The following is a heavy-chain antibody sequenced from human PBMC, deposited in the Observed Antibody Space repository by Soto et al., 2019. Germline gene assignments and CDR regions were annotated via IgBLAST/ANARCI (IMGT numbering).Heavy chain of an antibody. CDR3: ARGPAGSSPLEYYFDY. J-gene: IGHJ4*02. CDR1: GGSFSGYY. Sequence: TSETLSLTCAVYGGSFSGYYWSWIRQPPGKGLEWIGEINHSGSTNYNPSLKSRVTISVDTSKNQFSLKLSSVTAADTAVYYCARGPAGSSPLEYYFDYWGQGTLVTVSS. CDR2: INHSGST. V-gene: IGHV4-34*01. D-gene: IGHD6-19*01.